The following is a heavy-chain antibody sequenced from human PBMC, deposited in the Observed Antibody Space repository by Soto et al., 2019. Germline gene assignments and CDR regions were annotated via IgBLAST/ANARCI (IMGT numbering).Heavy chain of an antibody. CDR1: GFTFSSYG. Sequence: GGSLRLSCAASGFTFSSYGMHWVRQAPGKGLEWVAVIPYDGSNKYYADSVKGRFTISGDNSKNTLYLQMNSLRAEDTAMYYCAKEERSGYRTVSYFFDYWGQGALVTVSS. D-gene: IGHD3-3*01. J-gene: IGHJ4*02. CDR3: AKEERSGYRTVSYFFDY. V-gene: IGHV3-30*18. CDR2: IPYDGSNK.